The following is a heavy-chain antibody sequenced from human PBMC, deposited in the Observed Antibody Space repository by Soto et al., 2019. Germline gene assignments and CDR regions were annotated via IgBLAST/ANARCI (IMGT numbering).Heavy chain of an antibody. V-gene: IGHV3-30-3*01. CDR1: GFTFSSYA. J-gene: IGHJ4*02. CDR3: ARATLLWFGELLLYFDY. Sequence: GGSLRLSCAASGFTFSSYAMHWVRQAPGKGLEWVAVISYDGSNKYYADSVKGRFTISRDNSKNTLYLQMNSLRAEDTAVYYCARATLLWFGELLLYFDYWGQGTLVTVSS. CDR2: ISYDGSNK. D-gene: IGHD3-10*01.